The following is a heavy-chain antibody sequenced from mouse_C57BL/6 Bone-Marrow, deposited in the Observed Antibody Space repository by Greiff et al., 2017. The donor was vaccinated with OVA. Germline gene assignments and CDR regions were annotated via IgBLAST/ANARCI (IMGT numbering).Heavy chain of an antibody. CDR2: IAPSDSYT. CDR3: ARDDDWYIEV. CDR1: GYTFTSYW. V-gene: IGHV1-50*01. Sequence: VQLQQPGAELVKPGASVKLSCKASGYTFTSYWMQWVKQRPGQGLEWIGEIAPSDSYTNYNQKFKGKATLTVDTSSSTAYMQLSSLTSEDSAVYYCARDDDWYIEVGGTGTTVTVSS. J-gene: IGHJ1*03. D-gene: IGHD2-12*01.